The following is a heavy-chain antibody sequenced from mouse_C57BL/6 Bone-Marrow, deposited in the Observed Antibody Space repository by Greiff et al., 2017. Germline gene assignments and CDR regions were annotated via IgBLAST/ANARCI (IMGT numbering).Heavy chain of an antibody. Sequence: EVQLKESVAELVRPGASVKLSCTASGFNIKNTYMHWVKQRPEQGLEWIGRIDPANGNTKYAPKFQGKATITADTSSNTAYLQLSSLTSEDTAIYYWAPPGHSDWGFAYWGQGTLGTVSA. CDR1: GFNIKNTY. CDR2: IDPANGNT. CDR3: APPGHSDWGFAY. J-gene: IGHJ3*01. D-gene: IGHD2-12*01. V-gene: IGHV14-3*01.